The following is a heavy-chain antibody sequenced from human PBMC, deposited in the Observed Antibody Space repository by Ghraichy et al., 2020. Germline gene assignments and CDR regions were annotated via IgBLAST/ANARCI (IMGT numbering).Heavy chain of an antibody. CDR1: GYTFTSYG. Sequence: ASVKVSCRASGYTFTSYGFSWVRQAPGQGLEWMGWISAYNGNTNSAQKLQGRVTMTTDTSTSTAYMELRSLRSDDTAVYYCARVYSSGPFDAFDVWGQGTMVTVFS. V-gene: IGHV1-18*01. D-gene: IGHD6-19*01. CDR3: ARVYSSGPFDAFDV. CDR2: ISAYNGNT. J-gene: IGHJ3*01.